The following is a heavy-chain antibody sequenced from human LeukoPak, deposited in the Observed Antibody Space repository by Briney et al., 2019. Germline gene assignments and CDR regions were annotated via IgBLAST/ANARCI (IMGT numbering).Heavy chain of an antibody. J-gene: IGHJ4*02. Sequence: GGSLRLSCVASGFTFSSYWMHWVRQDPRKGLMWVSRINGDGRNINYADSVRGRFTISRDNAKNTLYLQMNTLRVEDTAVYYCARGRDGYTWGYWGQGTLVTVSS. CDR3: ARGRDGYTWGY. CDR2: INGDGRNI. CDR1: GFTFSSYW. V-gene: IGHV3-74*01. D-gene: IGHD5-24*01.